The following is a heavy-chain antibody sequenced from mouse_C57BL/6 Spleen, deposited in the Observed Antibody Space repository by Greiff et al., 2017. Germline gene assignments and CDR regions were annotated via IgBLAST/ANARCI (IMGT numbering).Heavy chain of an antibody. CDR2: INPSSGYT. CDR3: ARRVGSSYGWYFDV. D-gene: IGHD1-1*01. V-gene: IGHV1-4*01. J-gene: IGHJ1*03. CDR1: GYTFTSYT. Sequence: VKLQESGAELARPGASVKMSCKASGYTFTSYTMHWVKQRPGQGLEWIGYINPSSGYTKYNQKFKDKATLTVDESSSTAYMQLSRLTSEDSAVYYCARRVGSSYGWYFDVWGTGTTVTVSS.